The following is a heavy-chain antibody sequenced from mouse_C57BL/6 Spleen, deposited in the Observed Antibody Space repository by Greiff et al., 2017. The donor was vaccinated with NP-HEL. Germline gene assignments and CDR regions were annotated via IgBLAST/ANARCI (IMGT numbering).Heavy chain of an antibody. J-gene: IGHJ1*03. D-gene: IGHD1-1*02. Sequence: VQLQQSGAELARPGASVKLSCKASGYTFTSYGISWVKQRTGQGLEWIGEIYPRSGNTYYNEKFKGKATLTADKSSSIAYMELRSLTSEDSAVYFCARGGSHWYFDVWGTGTTVTVSS. CDR1: GYTFTSYG. V-gene: IGHV1-81*01. CDR2: IYPRSGNT. CDR3: ARGGSHWYFDV.